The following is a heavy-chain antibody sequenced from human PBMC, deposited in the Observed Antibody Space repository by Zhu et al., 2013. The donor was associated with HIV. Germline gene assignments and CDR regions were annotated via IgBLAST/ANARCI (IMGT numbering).Heavy chain of an antibody. V-gene: IGHV1-69*06. Sequence: QVQLVQSGAEVKKPGASVKVSCKASGYTFTNYGISWVRQAPGQGLEWMGGIIPMLNTPIYAQHFKGRVTITADKSTKTVHMELNTLTSDDTAVYYCAAVWNYDWFDPWGQGTLIIVSS. CDR2: IIPMLNTP. D-gene: IGHD3-16*01. J-gene: IGHJ5*02. CDR3: AAVWNYDWFDP. CDR1: GYTFTNYG.